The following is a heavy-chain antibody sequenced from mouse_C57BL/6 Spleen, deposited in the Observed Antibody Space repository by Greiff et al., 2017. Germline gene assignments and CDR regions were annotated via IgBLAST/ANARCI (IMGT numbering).Heavy chain of an antibody. D-gene: IGHD2-5*01. CDR2: ISSGRSYT. J-gene: IGHJ3*01. V-gene: IGHV5-6*01. CDR1: GFTFSSYG. CDR3: ERQSYYSNDEGAWFAY. Sequence: EVQLVESGGDLVKPGGSLKLSCAASGFTFSSYGMSWVRQTPDKRLEWVATISSGRSYTYYPDSVKGRFTISRDNAKNTLYLQMSSLKSEDTDMDVCERQSYYSNDEGAWFAYWGQGTLVTVSA.